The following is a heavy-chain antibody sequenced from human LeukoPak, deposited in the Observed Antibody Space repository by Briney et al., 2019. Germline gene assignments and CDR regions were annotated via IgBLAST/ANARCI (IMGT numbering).Heavy chain of an antibody. Sequence: SETLSLTCTVSGDSFSYFYWSWIRQPPGKGLEWIGYIYNSGSTNYNPSLKSRVTISLDTSKNQFSLKLSSVTAADAAVHYCARGRRYGDYWGQGTLVTVSS. J-gene: IGHJ4*02. D-gene: IGHD4-17*01. CDR1: GDSFSYFY. CDR3: ARGRRYGDY. CDR2: IYNSGST. V-gene: IGHV4-59*01.